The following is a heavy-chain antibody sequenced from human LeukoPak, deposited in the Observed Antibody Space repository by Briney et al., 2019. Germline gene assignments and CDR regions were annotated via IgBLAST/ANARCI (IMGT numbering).Heavy chain of an antibody. CDR2: INPNSGGT. CDR3: ARERDGSGSYGVLDY. J-gene: IGHJ4*02. D-gene: IGHD1-26*01. V-gene: IGHV1-2*02. CDR1: GYTFTGYY. Sequence: GASVKVSXKASGYTFTGYYMHWVRQAPGQGLEWMGWINPNSGGTNYAQKFQGRVTMTRDTSISTAYMELSRLRSDDTAVYYCARERDGSGSYGVLDYWGQGTLVTVSS.